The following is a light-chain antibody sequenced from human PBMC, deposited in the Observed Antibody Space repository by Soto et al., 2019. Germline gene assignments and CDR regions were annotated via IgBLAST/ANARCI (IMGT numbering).Light chain of an antibody. Sequence: DIQVTQSPSSLSASVGDRVTITCRASQTISSYLNWYQQKPGKAPKLLIYDASSLQSGVPSRFSGSGSGTEFTLTISSLQPEDFATYYCQQSYSTPRAITFGPGTKVDIK. V-gene: IGKV1-39*01. CDR3: QQSYSTPRAIT. CDR1: QTISSY. J-gene: IGKJ3*01. CDR2: DAS.